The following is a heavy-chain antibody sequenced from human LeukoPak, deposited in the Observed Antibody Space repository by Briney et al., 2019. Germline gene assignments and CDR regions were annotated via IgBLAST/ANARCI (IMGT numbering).Heavy chain of an antibody. Sequence: GGSLRLSCAASGFTFSSFTMTWVRQAPGKGLEWVGRIKSKTDGGTTDYAAPVKGRFTISRDDSKNTLYLQMSSLKTEDTAMYYCTATYGDYVLDYWGQGTLVTVSS. CDR2: IKSKTDGGTT. CDR1: GFTFSSFT. V-gene: IGHV3-15*01. D-gene: IGHD4-17*01. J-gene: IGHJ4*02. CDR3: TATYGDYVLDY.